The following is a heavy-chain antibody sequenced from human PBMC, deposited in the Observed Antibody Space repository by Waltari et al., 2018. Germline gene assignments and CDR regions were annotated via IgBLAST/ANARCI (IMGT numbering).Heavy chain of an antibody. D-gene: IGHD3-3*01. J-gene: IGHJ6*03. CDR3: AKDGGAFWSGYYRYFYYYYMDV. Sequence: QVQLVESGGGVVQPGRSLRLSCVTSGFTFSDYGIHWVRQAPGEGLEWVGVISYDGSHKYLADSVRGRFTISRDNSKNTLYLQMNSLRAEDTAVYYCAKDGGAFWSGYYRYFYYYYMDVWGKGTTVTVSS. V-gene: IGHV3-30*18. CDR2: ISYDGSHK. CDR1: GFTFSDYG.